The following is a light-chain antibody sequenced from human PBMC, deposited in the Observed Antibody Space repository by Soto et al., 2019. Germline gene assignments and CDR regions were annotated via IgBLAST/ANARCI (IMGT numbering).Light chain of an antibody. J-gene: IGLJ1*01. CDR2: GNS. CDR1: SSKFGAGYD. V-gene: IGLV1-40*01. Sequence: VRKHAPSGSRGPRGRGPIFCTGNSSKFGAGYDVHWYQQLPGTAPKLLIYGNSNRPSGVPDRFSGSKSGTAASLALTGLQAEDEADYYCQSYDSSLSGYVFGTGTKVTV. CDR3: QSYDSSLSGYV.